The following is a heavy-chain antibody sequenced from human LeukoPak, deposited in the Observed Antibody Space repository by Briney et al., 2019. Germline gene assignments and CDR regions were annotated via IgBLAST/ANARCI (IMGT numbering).Heavy chain of an antibody. CDR1: GGSISNYY. Sequence: SETLSLTCTVSGGSISNYYWSWIRQPPGKGLEWIGYMYYSGSTNYNPSLKSRVTISVDTSKNQFSLKLSSVTAADTAVYYCARFLTVTTLRFDPWGQGTLVTISS. CDR2: MYYSGST. V-gene: IGHV4-59*08. CDR3: ARFLTVTTLRFDP. J-gene: IGHJ5*02. D-gene: IGHD4-17*01.